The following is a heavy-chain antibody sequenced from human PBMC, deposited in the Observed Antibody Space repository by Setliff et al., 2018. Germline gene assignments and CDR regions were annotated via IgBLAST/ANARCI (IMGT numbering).Heavy chain of an antibody. CDR3: ARGALNWAAFNI. Sequence: SVKVSCKASGGTFSGYAFSWVRQAPGEGLEWMGGITPIFETAHYAEKFQGRVTITADESTRTVNMELTSLRSEDTALYYCARGALNWAAFNIWGQGTMVTVSS. J-gene: IGHJ3*02. D-gene: IGHD3-16*01. CDR2: ITPIFETA. V-gene: IGHV1-69*13. CDR1: GGTFSGYA.